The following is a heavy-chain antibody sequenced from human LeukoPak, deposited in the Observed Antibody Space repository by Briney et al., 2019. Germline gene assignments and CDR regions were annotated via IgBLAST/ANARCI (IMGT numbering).Heavy chain of an antibody. CDR1: GYTFTGYY. CDR3: ARGTHRIPNMSVYCSSTSCYQPLGYGMDV. Sequence: ASVKVSCKASGYTFTGYYMHWVRQAPGQGGEWMGWINPNSGGTNYAQKFQGRVTMTRDTSISTAYMELSRLRSDDTAVYYCARGTHRIPNMSVYCSSTSCYQPLGYGMDVWGQGTTVTVSS. CDR2: INPNSGGT. D-gene: IGHD2-2*01. J-gene: IGHJ6*02. V-gene: IGHV1-2*02.